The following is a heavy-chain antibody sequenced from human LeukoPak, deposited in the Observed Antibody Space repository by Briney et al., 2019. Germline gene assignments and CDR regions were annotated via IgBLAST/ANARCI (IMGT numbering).Heavy chain of an antibody. V-gene: IGHV3-11*04. CDR1: GFTFSDNY. CDR3: ARGTTPDKRSIARSDDAFDI. CDR2: ISGNGGDI. Sequence: GGSLRLSCAASGFTFSDNYMTWVRQAPGKGLEWLSYISGNGGDIQYADSVKGRFTISRDNAKNSLYLQMNSLRAEDTAVYYCARGTTPDKRSIARSDDAFDIWGQGTMVTVSS. D-gene: IGHD6-6*01. J-gene: IGHJ3*02.